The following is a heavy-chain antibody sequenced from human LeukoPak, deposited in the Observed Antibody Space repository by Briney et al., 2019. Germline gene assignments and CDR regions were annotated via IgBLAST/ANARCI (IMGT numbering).Heavy chain of an antibody. V-gene: IGHV3-9*02. J-gene: IGHJ6*02. CDR3: SKDLTPGGADV. CDR2: IGWESGST. CDR1: GFSHDYA. D-gene: IGHD3-16*01. Sequence: GGSLRLSCVASGFSHDYAMHWGGRVPGKGGAGVAGIGWESGSTGYSDSVKGRFTISRDNAKNSLYLQMDSLRGDDTALYYCSKDLTPGGADVWGQGTTVIVSS.